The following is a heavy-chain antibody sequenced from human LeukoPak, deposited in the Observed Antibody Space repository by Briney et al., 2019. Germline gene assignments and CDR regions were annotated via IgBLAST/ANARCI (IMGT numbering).Heavy chain of an antibody. CDR1: GGTFSSYA. CDR3: ARTNVVVPAAIPAYYFDY. CDR2: IIPIFGTA. D-gene: IGHD2-2*02. J-gene: IGHJ4*02. Sequence: GSSVKVSCKASGGTFSSYAISWVRQAPGQGLEWMGGIIPIFGTANYAQKFQGRVTITTDESTGTAYMELSSLRSEDTAVYYCARTNVVVPAAIPAYYFDYWGQGTLVTVSS. V-gene: IGHV1-69*05.